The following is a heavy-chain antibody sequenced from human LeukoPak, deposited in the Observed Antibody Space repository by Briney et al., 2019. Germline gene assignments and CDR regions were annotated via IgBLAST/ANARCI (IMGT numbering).Heavy chain of an antibody. CDR3: ARWGVGAKGTKLYYYYYYMDV. CDR2: ISAYNGNT. Sequence: GASVKVSCKASGGTFSSYAISWVRQAPGQGLEWMGWISAYNGNTNYAQKLQGRVTMTTDTSTSTAYMELRSLRSDDTAVYYCARWGVGAKGTKLYYYYYYMDVWGKGTTVTISS. CDR1: GGTFSSYA. J-gene: IGHJ6*03. V-gene: IGHV1-18*01. D-gene: IGHD1-26*01.